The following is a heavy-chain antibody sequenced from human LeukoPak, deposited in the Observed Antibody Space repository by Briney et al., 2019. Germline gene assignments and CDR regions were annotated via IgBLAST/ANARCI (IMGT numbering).Heavy chain of an antibody. CDR3: ARREIFGPYYFDY. J-gene: IGHJ4*02. Sequence: PSETLSLTCTVSGGSISSYYWSWIRQPPGKGQEWIGYIYYSGSTNYNPSLKSRVTISVDTSKNQFSLKLSSVTAADTAVYYCARREIFGPYYFDYWGQGTLVTVSS. V-gene: IGHV4-59*12. CDR2: IYYSGST. D-gene: IGHD3-9*01. CDR1: GGSISSYY.